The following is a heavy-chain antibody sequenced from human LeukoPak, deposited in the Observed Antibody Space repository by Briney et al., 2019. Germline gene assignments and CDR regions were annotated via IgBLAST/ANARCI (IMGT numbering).Heavy chain of an antibody. Sequence: SETLCLTCAVYGGSFSGYYWSWIRQPPGKGLEWIGEINHSGSTNYNPSLKSRVTISVDTSKNQFSLKLSSVTAADTAVYYCAREGSTSGIYYYYYGMDVWGQGTTVTVSS. V-gene: IGHV4-34*01. CDR3: AREGSTSGIYYYYYGMDV. CDR2: INHSGST. CDR1: GGSFSGYY. J-gene: IGHJ6*02. D-gene: IGHD2-2*01.